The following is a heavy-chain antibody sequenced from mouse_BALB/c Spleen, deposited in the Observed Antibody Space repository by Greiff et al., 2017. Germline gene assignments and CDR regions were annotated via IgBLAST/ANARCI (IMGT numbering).Heavy chain of an antibody. V-gene: IGHV5-4*02. CDR3: ARALTGTKAY. CDR2: ISDGGSYT. Sequence: VQGVESGGGLVKPGGSLKLSCAASGFTFSDYYMYWVRQTPEKRLEWVATISDGGSYTYYPDSVKGRFTISRDNAKNNLYLQMSSLKSEDTAMYYCARALTGTKAYWGQGTLVTVSA. CDR1: GFTFSDYY. J-gene: IGHJ3*01. D-gene: IGHD4-1*01.